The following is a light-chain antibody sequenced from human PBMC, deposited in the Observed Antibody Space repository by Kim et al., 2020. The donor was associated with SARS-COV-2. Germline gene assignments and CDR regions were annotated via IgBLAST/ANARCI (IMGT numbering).Light chain of an antibody. CDR2: GAS. CDR1: QSVSSSY. V-gene: IGKV3-20*01. CDR3: QQYGSSSPIT. J-gene: IGKJ5*01. Sequence: PGERATLSCRASQSVSSSYLAWYQRKPGQAPRLLIYGASSRATGIPDRCSGSGSGTDFTLTISRLEPEDFAVYYCQQYGSSSPITFGQGTRLEIK.